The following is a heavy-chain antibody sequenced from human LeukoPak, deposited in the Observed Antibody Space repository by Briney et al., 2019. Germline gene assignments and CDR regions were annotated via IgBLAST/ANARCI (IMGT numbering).Heavy chain of an antibody. CDR1: GYMLIGYY. CDR3: ARDSSITTPRGGFDI. V-gene: IGHV1-2*02. J-gene: IGHJ3*02. Sequence: GASVKVSCKASGYMLIGYYIHWVRQAPGQGLDWMGWINPNSGGTNYAQKFRGRVTMTRAPSINTAYMEVISLASDDTAVYYCARDSSITTPRGGFDIWGQGTKVTASS. D-gene: IGHD3-22*01. CDR2: INPNSGGT.